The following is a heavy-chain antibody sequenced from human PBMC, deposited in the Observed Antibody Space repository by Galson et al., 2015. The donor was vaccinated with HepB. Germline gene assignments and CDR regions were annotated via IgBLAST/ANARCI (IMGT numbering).Heavy chain of an antibody. Sequence: TLSLTCNVSGDSITNYYWSWIRQPAGKGLEWIGRIHSGGVTNYNPSLKSRVAMSVDASRYQISLKLSSVTAADTAIYFCARRDSSAWYFDLWGQGTRVTVSS. CDR3: ARRDSSAWYFDL. V-gene: IGHV4-4*07. J-gene: IGHJ4*02. CDR2: IHSGGVT. CDR1: GDSITNYY. D-gene: IGHD3-22*01.